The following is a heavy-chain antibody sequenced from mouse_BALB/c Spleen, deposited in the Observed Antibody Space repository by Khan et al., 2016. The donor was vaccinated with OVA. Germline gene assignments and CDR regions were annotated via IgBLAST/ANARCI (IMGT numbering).Heavy chain of an antibody. CDR3: ARPAYDGYYDY. CDR1: GYTFTDYP. CDR2: ISTYSGNT. J-gene: IGHJ2*01. V-gene: IGHV1S137*01. D-gene: IGHD2-3*01. Sequence: QVQLKESGPELVRPGVSVKISCKGSGYTFTDYPMYWVKQSHAESLEWIGLISTYSGNTNYNQKFKGKATMTVDKSSTTAYMELARLTSEDSAIYYCARPAYDGYYDYWGQGTTLTVSS.